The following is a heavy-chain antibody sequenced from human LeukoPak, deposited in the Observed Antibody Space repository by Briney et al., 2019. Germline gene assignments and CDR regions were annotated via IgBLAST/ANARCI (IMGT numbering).Heavy chain of an antibody. D-gene: IGHD6-6*01. Sequence: ASVKVSCKASGYTFTSYGISWVRQAPGQGLEWMGWISAYNGNTNYAQKLQGRVTMTTDTSTSTAYMELRSLRSDDTAVYYCARGLIAARKGNWFDPWGQGTLVTVSS. V-gene: IGHV1-18*01. CDR1: GYTFTSYG. CDR2: ISAYNGNT. J-gene: IGHJ5*02. CDR3: ARGLIAARKGNWFDP.